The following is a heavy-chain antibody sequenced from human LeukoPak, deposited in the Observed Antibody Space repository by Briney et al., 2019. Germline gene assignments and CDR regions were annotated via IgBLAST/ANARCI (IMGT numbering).Heavy chain of an antibody. CDR2: ISSSSSYI. J-gene: IGHJ3*02. V-gene: IGHV3-21*01. D-gene: IGHD2-8*02. CDR3: ARALYCTGGVCYTDDAFDI. Sequence: PGGSLRLSCAASGLTFNSYSMNWVRQAPGKGLEWVSSISSSSSYIYYADSVKGRFTISRDNAKNSLYLQMNSLRAEDTAVYYCARALYCTGGVCYTDDAFDIWGQGTMVTVSS. CDR1: GLTFNSYS.